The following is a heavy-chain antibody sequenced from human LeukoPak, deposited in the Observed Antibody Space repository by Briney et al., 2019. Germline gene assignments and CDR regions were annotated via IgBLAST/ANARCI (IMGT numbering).Heavy chain of an antibody. CDR2: VRGSGGDT. Sequence: PGGSLRLSCAASGLTGSSNYMSWVRQAPGTRPQWVSTVRGSGGDTYYADSVKGRFTISRDTSKNTLYLQMNSLRAEDTAVYYCATGTMVRGSNVDYWGQGTLVTVSS. J-gene: IGHJ4*02. CDR3: ATGTMVRGSNVDY. D-gene: IGHD3-10*01. V-gene: IGHV3-23*01. CDR1: GLTGSSNY.